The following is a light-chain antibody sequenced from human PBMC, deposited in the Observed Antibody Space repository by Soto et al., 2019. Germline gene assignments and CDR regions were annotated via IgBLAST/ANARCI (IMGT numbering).Light chain of an antibody. CDR3: SSYTSSSTLV. CDR2: DVS. Sequence: QSVLTQPPSASGTPGQRVTISCSGSNSNIGSNTVNWYQQHPGKAPKLMIYDVSNRPSGVSNRFSGSKSGNTASLTISGLQAEDEADYYCSSYTSSSTLVFGGGTQLTVL. V-gene: IGLV2-14*01. J-gene: IGLJ2*01. CDR1: NSNIGSNT.